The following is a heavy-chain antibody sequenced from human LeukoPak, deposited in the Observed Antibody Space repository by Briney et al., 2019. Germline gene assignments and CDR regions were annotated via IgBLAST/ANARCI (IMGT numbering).Heavy chain of an antibody. CDR1: GFTFSSYE. CDR3: AKDYGGKAFDY. Sequence: GGSLRLSCAASGFTFSSYEMNWVRQAPGKGLEWVSYISSSGSTIYYADSVKGRFTISRDNSKNTLYLQMNSLRAEDTAVYYCAKDYGGKAFDYWGQGTLVTVSS. D-gene: IGHD4-23*01. J-gene: IGHJ4*02. CDR2: ISSSGSTI. V-gene: IGHV3-48*03.